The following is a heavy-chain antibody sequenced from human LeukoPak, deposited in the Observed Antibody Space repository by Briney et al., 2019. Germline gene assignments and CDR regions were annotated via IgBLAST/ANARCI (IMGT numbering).Heavy chain of an antibody. J-gene: IGHJ6*04. V-gene: IGHV1-24*01. D-gene: IGHD1-26*01. CDR3: ATEGFIGGRFHYYYGMDV. Sequence: ASVKVSCKVSGYTLTELSMHWVRQAPGKGLEWMGGFDPEDGETIYAQKFQGRVTMTEDTSTDTAYMELSSLRSEDTAVYYFATEGFIGGRFHYYYGMDVWGKGTTVTVSS. CDR2: FDPEDGET. CDR1: GYTLTELS.